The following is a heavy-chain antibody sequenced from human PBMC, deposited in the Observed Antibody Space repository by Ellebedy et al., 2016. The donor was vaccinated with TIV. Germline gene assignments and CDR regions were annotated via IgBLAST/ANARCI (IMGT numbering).Heavy chain of an antibody. CDR1: GLTFSSYW. Sequence: GESLKISCATSGLTFSSYWMHWVRQAPGKGLVWVSRINSDGYSTIYADSVKGRFTISRDNAKNTLYLQMNSLRVEDTAVYYCASWAVDTTMGLDYWGQGTLVTVSS. D-gene: IGHD5-18*01. CDR2: INSDGYST. CDR3: ASWAVDTTMGLDY. V-gene: IGHV3-74*01. J-gene: IGHJ4*02.